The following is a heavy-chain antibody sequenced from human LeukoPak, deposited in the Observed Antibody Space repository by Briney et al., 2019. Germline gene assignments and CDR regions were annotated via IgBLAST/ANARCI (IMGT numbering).Heavy chain of an antibody. CDR2: ISRTGSHT. J-gene: IGHJ4*02. V-gene: IGHV3-11*06. CDR1: GFTFSDYY. CDR3: ARVGSTAEAGTPDY. D-gene: IGHD6-13*01. Sequence: GGSLRLSCAASGFTFSDYYMSWIRQAPGKGLEWLSYISRTGSHTPYADSVRGRFTVSRDNAKNSLSLELNSLRVDDTAIYYCARVGSTAEAGTPDYWGQGTLVTVSS.